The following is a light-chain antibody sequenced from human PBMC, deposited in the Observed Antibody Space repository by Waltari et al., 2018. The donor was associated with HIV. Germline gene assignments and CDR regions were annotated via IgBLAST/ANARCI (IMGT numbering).Light chain of an antibody. V-gene: IGKV4-1*01. CDR3: QQYYSTPRWT. CDR1: LSVLYSSNNKNY. J-gene: IGKJ1*01. CDR2: WAS. Sequence: DIVMTQSPDSLAVSLGERATINCKSSLSVLYSSNNKNYLAWYQQKPGQPPKLLIYWASTRESGVPDRFSGSGSGTDFTLTISGLQAEDVAVYYCQQYYSTPRWTFGQGTKVEIK.